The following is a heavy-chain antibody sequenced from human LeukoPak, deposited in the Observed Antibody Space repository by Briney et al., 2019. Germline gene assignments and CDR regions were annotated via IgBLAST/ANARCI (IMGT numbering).Heavy chain of an antibody. J-gene: IGHJ6*03. CDR2: ISAYNGNT. CDR3: ARAVAAAPTRYYMDV. Sequence: ASVKVSCKASGYTFTSYGISWVRQAPGQGLEWMGWISAYNGNTNYAQKLQGRVTVTADTSTSTAYMELRSLRSDDTAVYYCARAVAAAPTRYYMDVWGKGTTVTVSS. V-gene: IGHV1-18*01. D-gene: IGHD6-13*01. CDR1: GYTFTSYG.